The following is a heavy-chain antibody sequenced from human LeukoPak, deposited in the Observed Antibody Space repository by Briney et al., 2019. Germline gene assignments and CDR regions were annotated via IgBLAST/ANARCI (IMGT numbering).Heavy chain of an antibody. CDR3: ARKQTGTMYDV. J-gene: IGHJ4*02. CDR1: GGSISSSRYY. V-gene: IGHV4-39*07. CDR2: FSSGGSA. D-gene: IGHD1-7*01. Sequence: SETLSLTCIVPGGSISSSRYYWAWIRQSPGKGLEWIGTFSSGGSAYYNPSITSRVSISKDTSDNQFSLRLYSVTAADTAIYYCARKQTGTMYDVWGQGTQVTVSS.